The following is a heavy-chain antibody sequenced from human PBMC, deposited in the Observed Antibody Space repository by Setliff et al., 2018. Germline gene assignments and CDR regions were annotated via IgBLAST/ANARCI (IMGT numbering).Heavy chain of an antibody. Sequence: SETLSLTCAVSGGSISSSYYYWGWIRQPPGKGLEWIGSIYYSGSTYYNPSLKSRVTISLDMSKNQFSLKLSSVTAADTAVYYCARDEGSSYFYGMDVWGQGTTVTVSS. J-gene: IGHJ6*02. D-gene: IGHD6-13*01. CDR2: IYYSGST. CDR3: ARDEGSSYFYGMDV. V-gene: IGHV4-39*07. CDR1: GGSISSSYYY.